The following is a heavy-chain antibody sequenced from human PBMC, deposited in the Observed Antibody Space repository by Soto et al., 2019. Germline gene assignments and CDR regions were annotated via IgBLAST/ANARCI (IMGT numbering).Heavy chain of an antibody. Sequence: PSETLSLTCTVSGGSVSSGGYYWSWIRQHPGKGLEWIGYIYYSGNTFYNPSLKSRVTISVDTSKNQFSLKLSSVTAADTAVYYCARKKGYSYGPHYFDYWGQGTRVTVPQ. V-gene: IGHV4-31*03. D-gene: IGHD5-18*01. J-gene: IGHJ4*02. CDR1: GGSVSSGGYY. CDR2: IYYSGNT. CDR3: ARKKGYSYGPHYFDY.